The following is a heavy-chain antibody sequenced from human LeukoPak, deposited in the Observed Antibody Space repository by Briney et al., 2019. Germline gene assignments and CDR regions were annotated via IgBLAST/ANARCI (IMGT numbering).Heavy chain of an antibody. Sequence: GGSLRLSCAASGFTFSSYAMHWVRQAPGKGLEYVSAISSNGGSTYYANSVKGRFTISRDNSKNTLYLQMGSLRAEDMAVYYCARSYIPSRNQLSVVVTAIDYWGQGTLVTVSS. CDR3: ARSYIPSRNQLSVVVTAIDY. J-gene: IGHJ4*02. D-gene: IGHD2-21*02. CDR2: ISSNGGST. CDR1: GFTFSSYA. V-gene: IGHV3-64*01.